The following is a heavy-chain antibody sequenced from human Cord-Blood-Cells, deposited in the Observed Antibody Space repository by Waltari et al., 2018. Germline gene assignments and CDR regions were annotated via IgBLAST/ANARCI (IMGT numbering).Heavy chain of an antibody. V-gene: IGHV1-69*01. D-gene: IGHD7-27*01. CDR1: FSSYA. J-gene: IGHJ5*02. CDR3: ARGREGSGYWFDP. CDR2: IIPIFGTA. Sequence: FSSYAISWVRQAPGQGLEWMGGIIPIFGTANYAQKFQGRVTITADESTSTAYMELSSLRSEDTAVYYCARGREGSGYWFDPWGQGTLVTVSS.